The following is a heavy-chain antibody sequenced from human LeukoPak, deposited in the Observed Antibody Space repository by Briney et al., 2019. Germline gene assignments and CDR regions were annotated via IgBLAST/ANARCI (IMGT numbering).Heavy chain of an antibody. CDR2: ISGNSGSI. V-gene: IGHV3-9*01. CDR1: GFTFDDYA. D-gene: IGHD3-10*01. J-gene: IGHJ3*02. Sequence: ALRLSCAASGFTFDDYAMHWVRQAPGKGLEWVSGISGNSGSIGYADSVKGRFTISRDNAKNSLYLQMNSLRAEDTALYYCAKGGRVLLWFGEKPGAFDIWGQGTMVTVSS. CDR3: AKGGRVLLWFGEKPGAFDI.